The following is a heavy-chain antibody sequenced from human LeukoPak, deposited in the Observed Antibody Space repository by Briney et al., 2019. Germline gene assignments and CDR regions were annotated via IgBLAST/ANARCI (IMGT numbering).Heavy chain of an antibody. CDR1: GGSISSGGYY. Sequence: SETLSLTCTVSGGSISSGGYYWSWIRQHPGKGLQWIGYIYYSGSTYYNPSLKSRVTISVDTSKNQFSLKLGSVTAADTAVYYCAREGIAAAGTWFDYWGQGTLVTVSS. CDR2: IYYSGST. J-gene: IGHJ4*02. V-gene: IGHV4-31*03. D-gene: IGHD6-13*01. CDR3: AREGIAAAGTWFDY.